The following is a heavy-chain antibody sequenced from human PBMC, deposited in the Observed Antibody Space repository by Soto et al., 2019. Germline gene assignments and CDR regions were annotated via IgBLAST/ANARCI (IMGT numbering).Heavy chain of an antibody. J-gene: IGHJ4*02. Sequence: EVQLLESGGGLVQPGGSLRLSCAASGFTFSSYAMSWVRQAPGKGLEWVSAISGSGGSTYYADSVKGRFTISRDNSKNTLYLQMNSLRAEDTAVYYCAKALWFGESTHTYYFDYWGQGTLVTVSS. CDR2: ISGSGGST. CDR3: AKALWFGESTHTYYFDY. CDR1: GFTFSSYA. D-gene: IGHD3-10*01. V-gene: IGHV3-23*01.